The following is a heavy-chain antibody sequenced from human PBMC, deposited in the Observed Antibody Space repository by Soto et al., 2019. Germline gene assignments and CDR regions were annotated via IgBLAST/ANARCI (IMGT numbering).Heavy chain of an antibody. V-gene: IGHV4-59*01. CDR2: IYYSGST. Sequence: SETLSLTCTVSGGSISSYYWSWIRQPPGKGLEWIGYIYYSGSTNYNPSLKSRVTISVDTSKNQFSLKLSSVTAADTAVYYCASGVVVAATGAFDIWGQGTMVTVSS. CDR3: ASGVVVAATGAFDI. D-gene: IGHD2-15*01. CDR1: GGSISSYY. J-gene: IGHJ3*02.